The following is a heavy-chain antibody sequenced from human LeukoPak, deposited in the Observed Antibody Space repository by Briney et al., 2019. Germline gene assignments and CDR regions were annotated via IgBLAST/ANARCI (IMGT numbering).Heavy chain of an antibody. CDR1: GGSISSYY. V-gene: IGHV4-59*01. CDR3: ARGDYYDSSGYLY. Sequence: SETLSLTCTVSGGSISSYYWSWIRQPPGKGLEWIGYIYYSGSTNYNPSLKSQVTISVDTSKNQFSLKLSSVTAADTAVYYCARGDYYDSSGYLYWGQGTLVTVSS. D-gene: IGHD3-22*01. J-gene: IGHJ4*02. CDR2: IYYSGST.